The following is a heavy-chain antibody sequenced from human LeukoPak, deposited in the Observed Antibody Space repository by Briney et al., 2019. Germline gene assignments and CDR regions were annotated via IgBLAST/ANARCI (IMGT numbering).Heavy chain of an antibody. J-gene: IGHJ5*02. V-gene: IGHV4-59*01. D-gene: IGHD2-21*02. Sequence: TSETLSLTRTVSGGSISSYYWSWIRQPPGKGLEWIGYIYYSGSTNYNPSLKSRVTISVDTSKNQFSLKLSSVTAADTAVYYCARDLAYCGGDCYSQFDPWGQGTLVTVSS. CDR2: IYYSGST. CDR3: ARDLAYCGGDCYSQFDP. CDR1: GGSISSYY.